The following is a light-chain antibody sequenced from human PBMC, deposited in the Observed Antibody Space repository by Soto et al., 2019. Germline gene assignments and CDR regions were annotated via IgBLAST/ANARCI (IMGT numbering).Light chain of an antibody. Sequence: QITQSPSTRSASVGDAVTITCGARQSVSMWLAWFQQKPGKAPRLLIYGASNLESGVPSRFSGSGSGTQFTLTISSLQPEDAATYYCQQYNTYLTWTFGQGTKVDIK. CDR3: QQYNTYLTWT. CDR2: GAS. V-gene: IGKV1-5*01. J-gene: IGKJ1*01. CDR1: QSVSMW.